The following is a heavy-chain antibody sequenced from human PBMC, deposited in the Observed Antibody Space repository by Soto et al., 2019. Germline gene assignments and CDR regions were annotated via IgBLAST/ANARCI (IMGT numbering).Heavy chain of an antibody. CDR2: INAGNGNT. V-gene: IGHV1-3*01. Sequence: QVQLVQSGAEVKKPGASVKVSCKASGYTFTSYAMHWVRQAPGQRLEWMGWINAGNGNTKYSQKFQGRVTITRDTAASTAYMELSSMSSEDTAVYYCARVEGYYYGMHVWGQGTTVTVSS. CDR3: ARVEGYYYGMHV. CDR1: GYTFTSYA. J-gene: IGHJ6*02.